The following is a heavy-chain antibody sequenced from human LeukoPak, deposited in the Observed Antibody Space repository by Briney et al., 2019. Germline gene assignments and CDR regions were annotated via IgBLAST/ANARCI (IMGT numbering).Heavy chain of an antibody. V-gene: IGHV1-69*13. CDR3: ARSAATEYNWLDP. Sequence: SVKVSCKASGGTFSSYAISWVRQAPGQGLEWMGGIIPIFGTANYAQKFQGRVTITADEPTSTAYMELSSLRSEDTAVYYCARSAATEYNWLDPWGQGTLVTVSS. D-gene: IGHD2-2*01. J-gene: IGHJ5*02. CDR1: GGTFSSYA. CDR2: IIPIFGTA.